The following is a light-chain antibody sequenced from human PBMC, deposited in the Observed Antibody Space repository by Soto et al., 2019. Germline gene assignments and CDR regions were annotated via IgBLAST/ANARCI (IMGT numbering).Light chain of an antibody. Sequence: DIPMTQSPSILSASVGDRVTITCRASQSISSWLAWYQQKPGKAPKLLIYDASSLESGVPSRFSGSGSGTEFTLTISSLQPDDFATYYCQQYNSYWTFGQGTKVEIK. CDR1: QSISSW. V-gene: IGKV1-5*01. CDR3: QQYNSYWT. CDR2: DAS. J-gene: IGKJ1*01.